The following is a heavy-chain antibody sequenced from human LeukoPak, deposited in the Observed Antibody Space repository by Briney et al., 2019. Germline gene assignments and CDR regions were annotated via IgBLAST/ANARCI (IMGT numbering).Heavy chain of an antibody. V-gene: IGHV4-59*08. Sequence: ASDTLSLTCTVSGGSISSYYWSWIRQPPGKGLEGIGYIYKSGSTNYNPSVKSRVTISVDTSKNQFCLKLSSVTAADTAVYYCARFGEAYYYYGMDVWGQGATVTVSS. CDR3: ARFGEAYYYYGMDV. J-gene: IGHJ6*02. CDR2: IYKSGST. CDR1: GGSISSYY. D-gene: IGHD3-10*01.